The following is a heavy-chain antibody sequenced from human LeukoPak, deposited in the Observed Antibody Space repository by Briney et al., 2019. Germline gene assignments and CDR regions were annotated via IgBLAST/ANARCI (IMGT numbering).Heavy chain of an antibody. Sequence: GGSLRLSCAASGFTFSSYGMSWVRQAPGKGLEWVSAISGSGGSTYYAGSVKGRFTISRENAKNSLYLQMNSLRAGDTAMYYCVRGAVVGFDYWGQGTLVTVSS. CDR2: ISGSGGST. CDR3: VRGAVVGFDY. V-gene: IGHV3-23*01. CDR1: GFTFSSYG. D-gene: IGHD6-19*01. J-gene: IGHJ4*02.